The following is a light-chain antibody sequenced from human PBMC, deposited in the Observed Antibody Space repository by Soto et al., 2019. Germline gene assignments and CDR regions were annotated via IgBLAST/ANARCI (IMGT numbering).Light chain of an antibody. CDR1: SSDIGNYDY. CDR3: SSYTRTSSYV. J-gene: IGLJ1*01. Sequence: VLTQPASVSGSPGQSITISCTGTSSDIGNYDYVSWYQQHPGKAPKLLISEVSNRPSGVSYRFSGSKSGTTASLTISGLQAEDEADYYCSSYTRTSSYVFGGGTKVTVL. V-gene: IGLV2-14*01. CDR2: EVS.